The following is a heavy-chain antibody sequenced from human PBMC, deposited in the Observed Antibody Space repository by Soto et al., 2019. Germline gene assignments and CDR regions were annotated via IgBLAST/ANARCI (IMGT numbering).Heavy chain of an antibody. V-gene: IGHV1-8*02. Sequence: ASVKGFCKASGYTFTSYGISWVRQAPGQGLEWMGWMNPKSGNTGYAQEFQGRVTMTRNTSISTAYMELSSLRSEDTAIYYCARGFSRSNLNWFDPWGLGTLVTVSS. J-gene: IGHJ5*02. D-gene: IGHD1-1*01. CDR2: MNPKSGNT. CDR3: ARGFSRSNLNWFDP. CDR1: GYTFTSYG.